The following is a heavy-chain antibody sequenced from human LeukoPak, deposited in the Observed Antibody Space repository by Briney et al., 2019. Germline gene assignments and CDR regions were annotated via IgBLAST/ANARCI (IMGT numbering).Heavy chain of an antibody. Sequence: SETLSLTCTVSGGSISSYYWSWIRQPAGKGLEWIGRIYTNGSTNYNPSLKSRVTMSVDTSKNQFSLKLSSVTAADTAVYYCAREGPNLYSSSWAPIPHYYYYGMDVWGQGTTVTVSS. CDR3: AREGPNLYSSSWAPIPHYYYYGMDV. J-gene: IGHJ6*02. D-gene: IGHD6-13*01. CDR2: IYTNGST. V-gene: IGHV4-4*07. CDR1: GGSISSYY.